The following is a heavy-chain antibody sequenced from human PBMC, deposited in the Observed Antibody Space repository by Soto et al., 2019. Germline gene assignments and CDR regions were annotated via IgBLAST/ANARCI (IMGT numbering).Heavy chain of an antibody. Sequence: GGSLRLSCAASGFTFSSYSMNWVRQAPGKGLEWVSAISGSGGSTYYADSVKGRFTISRDNSKNTLYLQMNSLRAEDTAVYYCAKCFFVDYGDYVSDYWGQGTLVTVSS. CDR1: GFTFSSYS. D-gene: IGHD4-17*01. J-gene: IGHJ4*02. V-gene: IGHV3-23*01. CDR2: ISGSGGST. CDR3: AKCFFVDYGDYVSDY.